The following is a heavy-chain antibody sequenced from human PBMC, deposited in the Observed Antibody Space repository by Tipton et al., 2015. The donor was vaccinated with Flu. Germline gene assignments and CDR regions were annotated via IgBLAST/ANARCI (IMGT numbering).Heavy chain of an antibody. CDR3: ARLSYCDVDLKNFYFDY. J-gene: IGHJ4*02. CDR1: SGSIRSTNYF. CDR2: IYPSGTT. Sequence: TLSLTCTVPSGSIRSTNYFCAWIRQPPGKRLELIGSIYPSGTTYYSPSLNSRVTISVDTSKSQFSLMLRSVTAADTAVYFCARLSYCDVDLKNFYFDYWGQGALVTVSS. D-gene: IGHD2-21*02. V-gene: IGHV4-39*01.